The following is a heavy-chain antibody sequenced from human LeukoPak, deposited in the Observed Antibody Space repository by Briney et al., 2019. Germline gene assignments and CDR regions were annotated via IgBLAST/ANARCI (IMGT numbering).Heavy chain of an antibody. CDR2: ISSSGSTI. V-gene: IGHV3-48*03. Sequence: PGGSLRLSCVASGFTFSSYEMNWVRQAPGKGLEWVSYISSSGSTIYYADSVKGRFTIPRDNAKNSLYLQMNSLRAEDTAVYYCARALDVDTSIDYWGQGTLVTVSS. CDR3: ARALDVDTSIDY. CDR1: GFTFSSYE. D-gene: IGHD5-18*01. J-gene: IGHJ4*02.